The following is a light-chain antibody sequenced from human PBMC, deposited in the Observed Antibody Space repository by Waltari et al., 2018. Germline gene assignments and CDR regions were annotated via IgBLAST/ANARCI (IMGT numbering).Light chain of an antibody. Sequence: QLVLTQSPSASASLGASVNRTCTPRSGHSDYAIAWHQQPPGKGPRYLMKLNSDGSHNQGDGIPDRFSGSSSGAERYLTISSLQSEDEADYYCHAWRSGILVFAGGTKLTVL. CDR1: SGHSDYA. CDR2: LNSDGSH. CDR3: HAWRSGILV. V-gene: IGLV4-69*01. J-gene: IGLJ2*01.